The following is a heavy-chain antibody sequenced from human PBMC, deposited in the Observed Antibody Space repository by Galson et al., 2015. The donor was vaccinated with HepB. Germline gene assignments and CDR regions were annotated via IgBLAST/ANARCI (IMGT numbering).Heavy chain of an antibody. J-gene: IGHJ4*02. Sequence: SCKASGYTFTTYYMHWVRQTPGKGLEWVAFTLYDGSNKYYADSVKGRFGISRDNSKNTLYLQMNSLRAGDTAVYYCARGLSIFDSRGYRNDYWGQGTLVTVSS. CDR1: GYTFTTYY. CDR2: TLYDGSNK. V-gene: IGHV3-30*09. CDR3: ARGLSIFDSRGYRNDY. D-gene: IGHD3-22*01.